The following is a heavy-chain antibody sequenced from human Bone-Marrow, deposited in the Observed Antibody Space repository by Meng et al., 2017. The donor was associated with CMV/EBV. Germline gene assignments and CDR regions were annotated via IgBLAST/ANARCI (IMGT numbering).Heavy chain of an antibody. V-gene: IGHV3-30*02. CDR2: IRYDGSNK. J-gene: IGHJ6*02. D-gene: IGHD3-3*01. CDR1: GFTFSSYG. Sequence: GESLKISCAASGFTFSSYGMRWVRQAPGKGLEWVAFIRYDGSNKYYADSVKGRFTISRDNSKNTLYLQMNSLRAEDTAVYYCAKATYYDFWSGYYQYYYYGMDVWGQGTTVTVSS. CDR3: AKATYYDFWSGYYQYYYYGMDV.